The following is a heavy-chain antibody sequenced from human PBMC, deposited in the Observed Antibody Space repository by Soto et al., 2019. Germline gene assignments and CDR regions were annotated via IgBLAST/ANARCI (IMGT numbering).Heavy chain of an antibody. V-gene: IGHV1-2*02. J-gene: IGHJ4*02. CDR2: INPSDGDT. CDR3: AGHSGSDYVFDY. D-gene: IGHD5-12*01. Sequence: QVQLVQSGAEVKRPGASVKVSCKASGYTFTGYYIHWVRQAPGQGLEWMGWINPSDGDTNFAQKFRGRVTMTRAASTSTAYRELSSLRFDNTAVCYCAGHSGSDYVFDYWGQGNLFTVAS. CDR1: GYTFTGYY.